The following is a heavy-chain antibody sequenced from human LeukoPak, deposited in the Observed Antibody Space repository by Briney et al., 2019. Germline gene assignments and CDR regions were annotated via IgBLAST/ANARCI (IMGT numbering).Heavy chain of an antibody. CDR2: ISGHNGNT. Sequence: ASVKVSCKASGHTFSSHVFNWVRQAPGQGLEWMGWISGHNGNTDYGQRLQGRVTMTTDTSTNTSYLELRSLRPDDTALYYCARTDPSGSYVNWYFDLWGRGTLVTVSS. D-gene: IGHD1-26*01. CDR1: GHTFSSHV. J-gene: IGHJ2*01. V-gene: IGHV1-18*01. CDR3: ARTDPSGSYVNWYFDL.